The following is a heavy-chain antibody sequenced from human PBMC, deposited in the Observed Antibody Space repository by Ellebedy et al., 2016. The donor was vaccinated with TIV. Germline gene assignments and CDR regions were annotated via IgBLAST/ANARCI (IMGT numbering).Heavy chain of an antibody. CDR3: AKGRGGGSDSSAPRYYFDY. D-gene: IGHD3-22*01. J-gene: IGHJ4*02. Sequence: PGGSLRLSCSASGFTFDNFAMSWFRQAPGKGLEWVSAITGSGDRTFYADSVKGRFTISRDTSKNTLYLQMNSLRAEDTAVYYCAKGRGGGSDSSAPRYYFDYWGLGTLVTVSS. CDR1: GFTFDNFA. V-gene: IGHV3-23*01. CDR2: ITGSGDRT.